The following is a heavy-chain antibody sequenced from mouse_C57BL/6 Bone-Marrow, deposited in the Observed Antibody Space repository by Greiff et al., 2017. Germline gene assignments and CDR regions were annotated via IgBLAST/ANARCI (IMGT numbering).Heavy chain of an antibody. Sequence: EVMLVESGGDLVKPGGSLKLSCAASGFTFSSYGMSWVRQTPDKRLEWVATISSGGSYTYYPDSVMGRFTISRDNAKNTLYLQMSSLKSEDTAMYYCARGDYYYGSSPLAYWGRGTLVTVSA. J-gene: IGHJ3*01. CDR3: ARGDYYYGSSPLAY. CDR1: GFTFSSYG. V-gene: IGHV5-6*01. D-gene: IGHD1-1*01. CDR2: ISSGGSYT.